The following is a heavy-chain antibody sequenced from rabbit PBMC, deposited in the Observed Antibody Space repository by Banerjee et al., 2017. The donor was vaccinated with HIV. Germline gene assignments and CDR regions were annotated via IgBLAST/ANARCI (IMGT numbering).Heavy chain of an antibody. D-gene: IGHD3-1*01. J-gene: IGHJ3*01. CDR1: GFSFSNKYV. Sequence: QEQLEESGGDLVKPEGSLTLTCTASGFSFSNKYVMCWVRQAPGKGLEWIGYIDPVFGNTYYASWVNGRFTISSHNAQNTLYLQLNSLTAADTATYFCARGTGSYGTRLDLWGQGTLVTVS. CDR2: IDPVFGNT. CDR3: ARGTGSYGTRLDL. V-gene: IGHV1S45*01.